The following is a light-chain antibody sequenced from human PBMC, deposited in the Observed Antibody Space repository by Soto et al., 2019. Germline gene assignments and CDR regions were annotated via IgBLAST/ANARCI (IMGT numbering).Light chain of an antibody. CDR3: CAYAGGDHLFV. Sequence: QSVLAQPASVSGSPGQSITISCTGSSSDIGGFGLVSWYRHHPGEAPKLIIFEGSKRPSGVSSRFSGSKSGNTASLTISGLQAEDEDDYYCCAYAGGDHLFVFGAGTKLTVL. V-gene: IGLV2-23*01. CDR1: SSDIGGFGL. CDR2: EGS. J-gene: IGLJ1*01.